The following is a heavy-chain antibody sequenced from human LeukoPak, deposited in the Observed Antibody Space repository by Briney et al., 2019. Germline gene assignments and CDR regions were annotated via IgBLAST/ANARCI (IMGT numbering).Heavy chain of an antibody. CDR1: GFTFSSYA. Sequence: PGGSLRLSCAASGFTFSSYAMTWVRQAPGKGLEWVSVIYSGGSTYYADSVKGRFTISRDNSKNTLYLQMNSLRAEDTAVYYCARGLPPGYWGQGTLVTVSS. D-gene: IGHD7-27*01. J-gene: IGHJ4*02. CDR3: ARGLPPGY. V-gene: IGHV3-66*01. CDR2: IYSGGST.